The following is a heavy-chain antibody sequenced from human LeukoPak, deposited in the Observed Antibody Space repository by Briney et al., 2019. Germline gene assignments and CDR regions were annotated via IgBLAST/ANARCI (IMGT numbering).Heavy chain of an antibody. CDR3: AKDIDSSGYYYGMDV. Sequence: GGSLRLSCAASGFTFDDYAMHRVRQAPGKGLEWVSLISGDGGSTYYADSVKGRFTISRDNSKNSLYLQMNSLRTEDTALYYCAKDIDSSGYYYGMDVWGQGTTVTVSS. CDR2: ISGDGGST. V-gene: IGHV3-43*02. D-gene: IGHD6-19*01. CDR1: GFTFDDYA. J-gene: IGHJ6*02.